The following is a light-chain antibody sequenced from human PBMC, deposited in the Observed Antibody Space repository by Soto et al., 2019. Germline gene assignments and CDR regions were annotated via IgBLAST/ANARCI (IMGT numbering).Light chain of an antibody. CDR3: QTWCTGIRV. V-gene: IGLV4-69*01. Sequence: QLVLTQSPSASASLGASVTLTCTLSSGHSSYAIAWHQQQPEKGPRYLMKLNSDGSHSKGYGIPDRFSGSSSGAERYLTISSLQSEDEADYYCQTWCTGIRVFGGGTKLTVL. J-gene: IGLJ2*01. CDR2: LNSDGSH. CDR1: SGHSSYA.